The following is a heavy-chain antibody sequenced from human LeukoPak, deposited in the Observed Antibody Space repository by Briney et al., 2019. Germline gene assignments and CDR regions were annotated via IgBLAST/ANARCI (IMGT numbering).Heavy chain of an antibody. CDR3: ALSCSSTSCYGPIDAFDI. V-gene: IGHV1-8*02. CDR2: MNPNSGNT. D-gene: IGHD2-2*01. J-gene: IGHJ3*02. Sequence: ASVKVSCKASGYTFTIYDINWVRQATGQGLEWMGWMNPNSGNTGYAQKFQGRVTMTTDTSTSTAYMELRSLRSDDTAVYYCALSCSSTSCYGPIDAFDIWGQGTTVTVSS. CDR1: GYTFTIYD.